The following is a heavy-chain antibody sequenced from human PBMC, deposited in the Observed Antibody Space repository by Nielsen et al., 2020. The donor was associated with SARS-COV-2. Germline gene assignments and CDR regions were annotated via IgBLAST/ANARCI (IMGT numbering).Heavy chain of an antibody. CDR1: GYSFTSYW. Sequence: KVSCKGSGYSFTSYWISWVRQMPGKGLEWMGIIYPGDSDTRYSPSFQGQVTNSADKSISTAYLQWSSLKASDTAIYYCARGYSSSWYLGFDFDYWGQGTLVTVSS. V-gene: IGHV5-51*01. J-gene: IGHJ4*02. CDR3: ARGYSSSWYLGFDFDY. D-gene: IGHD6-13*01. CDR2: IYPGDSDT.